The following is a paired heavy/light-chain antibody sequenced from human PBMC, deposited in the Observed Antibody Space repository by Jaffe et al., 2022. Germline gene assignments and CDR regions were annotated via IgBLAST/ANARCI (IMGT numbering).Light chain of an antibody. V-gene: IGKV1D-12*01. Sequence: DIEMTQSPSSLSASVGDRITITCRASQGISSWLAWYQQKPGKAPKLLIYGASILQRGVPSRFSGSGSGTDFTLTISSLQPEDFATYYCQQANSVPLTFGPGTKVDIK. CDR3: QQANSVPLT. CDR1: QGISSW. CDR2: GAS. J-gene: IGKJ3*01.
Heavy chain of an antibody. CDR3: ARGFAVGGKGWNFDY. J-gene: IGHJ4*02. CDR1: GGSISSYY. CDR2: IYSTGTT. Sequence: QVQLQESGPGLVKPSETLSLTCTVSGGSISSYYWIWIRQSPGKGLEWIGYIYSTGTTKYNPSLKSRVAISLDTSRSQFSLNLSSVTAADTAVYYCARGFAVGGKGWNFDYWGQGTLATVSS. V-gene: IGHV4-59*01. D-gene: IGHD6-13*01.